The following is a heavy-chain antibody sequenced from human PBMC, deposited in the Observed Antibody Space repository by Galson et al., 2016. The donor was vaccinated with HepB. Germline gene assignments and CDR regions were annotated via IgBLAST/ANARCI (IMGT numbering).Heavy chain of an antibody. CDR2: ISRSGDST. CDR3: VQGSTAPAV. J-gene: IGHJ6*04. Sequence: SLRLSCAASGFTFNNYGMTWVRQAPGKGLEVVSSISRSGDSTDYADSVKGRFTISRYNSKNTLSLQMNSLRAEDTAVYYCVQGSTAPAVWGKGTTVTVPS. D-gene: IGHD1-26*01. CDR1: GFTFNNYG. V-gene: IGHV3-23*01.